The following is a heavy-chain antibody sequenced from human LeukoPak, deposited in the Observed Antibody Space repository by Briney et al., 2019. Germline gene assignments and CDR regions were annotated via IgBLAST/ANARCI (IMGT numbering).Heavy chain of an antibody. CDR3: ARDAGWGYYDL. CDR2: IDKHGNGK. J-gene: IGHJ4*02. CDR1: GFTFSISW. Sequence: GGSLRLSCVASGFTFSISWVTWVRQAPGKGLEWVANIDKHGNGKYYVDSVKGRFAISRDYATNSVLLQMNSLRAEDTSVYYCARDAGWGYYDLWGQGTPATVSS. D-gene: IGHD1-26*01. V-gene: IGHV3-7*01.